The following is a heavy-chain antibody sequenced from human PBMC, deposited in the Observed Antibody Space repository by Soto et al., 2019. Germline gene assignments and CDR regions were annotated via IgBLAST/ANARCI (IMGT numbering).Heavy chain of an antibody. Sequence: GASVKVSCKASGYTFTGYYMHWVRQAPGQGLEGMGWINPNSGGTNYAQKFQGRVTMTRDTSISTAYMELSRLRSDDTAVYYCARPPGYSSSWSTREYGMDVRGQGTTVTVSS. CDR1: GYTFTGYY. D-gene: IGHD6-13*01. J-gene: IGHJ6*02. CDR3: ARPPGYSSSWSTREYGMDV. CDR2: INPNSGGT. V-gene: IGHV1-2*02.